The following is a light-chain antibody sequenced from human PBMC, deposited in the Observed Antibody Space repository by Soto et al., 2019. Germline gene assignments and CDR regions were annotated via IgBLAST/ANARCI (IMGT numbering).Light chain of an antibody. Sequence: EIVMTQSPATLSVSPGERATLSCRASQSVRGNLAWYQQKPGQAPRLLIYAASTRATGIPARFSGSGSGTEFTLTISSLQSEDFGIYYCHQYNDWLSFGGGTKVEIK. CDR3: HQYNDWLS. CDR2: AAS. J-gene: IGKJ4*01. CDR1: QSVRGN. V-gene: IGKV3-15*01.